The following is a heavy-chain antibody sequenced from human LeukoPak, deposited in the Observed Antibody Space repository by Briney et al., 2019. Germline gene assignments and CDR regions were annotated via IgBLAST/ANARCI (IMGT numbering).Heavy chain of an antibody. CDR2: INGCCGST. Sequence: GGPLRLSCAASGFTFSSYAMSWVRQAPGRGLEWVSDINGCCGSTYYAASVKGRLTISRDNSKNTLYLQMNSLRAEDTAVYYCAKAIDFGDYPFDYWGQGTLVTVSS. CDR1: GFTFSSYA. V-gene: IGHV3-23*01. J-gene: IGHJ4*02. CDR3: AKAIDFGDYPFDY. D-gene: IGHD4-17*01.